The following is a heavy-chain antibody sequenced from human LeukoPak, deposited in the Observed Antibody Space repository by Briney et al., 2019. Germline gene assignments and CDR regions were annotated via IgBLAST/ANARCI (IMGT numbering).Heavy chain of an antibody. Sequence: GGSLRLSCAASGFTFRSYWMSWIRQAPGKGLEWVSYISSSGSTIYYADSVKGRFTISRDNAKNSLYLQMNSLRAEDTAVYYCARDLEVRGVIINGLDYWGQGTLVTVPS. CDR3: ARDLEVRGVIINGLDY. J-gene: IGHJ4*02. CDR2: ISSSGSTI. D-gene: IGHD3-10*01. V-gene: IGHV3-11*01. CDR1: GFTFRSYW.